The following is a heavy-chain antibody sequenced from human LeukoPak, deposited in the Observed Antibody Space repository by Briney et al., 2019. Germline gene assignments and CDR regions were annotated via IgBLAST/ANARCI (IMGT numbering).Heavy chain of an antibody. CDR1: GGSISSHS. D-gene: IGHD2-15*01. CDR2: IHYTGST. V-gene: IGHV4-59*11. Sequence: SETLSLTCTVSGGSISSHSWNWIRQPPGKGLEWIGYIHYTGSTNYNPSLKSRVTISVDTSKNQFSLKLSSVTAADTAVYYCAREGYCSGGSCYSLYFDYWGQGTLVTVSS. J-gene: IGHJ4*02. CDR3: AREGYCSGGSCYSLYFDY.